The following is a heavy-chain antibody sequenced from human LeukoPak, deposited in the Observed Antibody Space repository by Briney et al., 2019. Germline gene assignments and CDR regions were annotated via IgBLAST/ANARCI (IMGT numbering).Heavy chain of an antibody. V-gene: IGHV3-7*03. Sequence: GGSLRLSCAASGFTFSTYWMSWVRQAPGKGLEWVANIKKDGSEKYYMDSVKGRFTISRDNAENSLCLQMNSLSGEDTAVYYCAREGVHCSGRSCLKAYWGQGTQVTVSS. J-gene: IGHJ4*02. D-gene: IGHD2-15*01. CDR1: GFTFSTYW. CDR2: IKKDGSEK. CDR3: AREGVHCSGRSCLKAY.